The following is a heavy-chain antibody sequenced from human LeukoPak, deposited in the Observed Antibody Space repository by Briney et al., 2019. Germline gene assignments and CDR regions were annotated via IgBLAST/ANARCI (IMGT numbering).Heavy chain of an antibody. D-gene: IGHD2-2*01. J-gene: IGHJ5*02. V-gene: IGHV1-18*01. Sequence: GASVKVSCKASGYTFTSYGISWVRQXPGQGLEWMGWISPYNGNTNHAQKLQGRVTITTDTSTSTAYMELRSLRSDDTAVYYCVRVPSYIVVVSSTVTGFDPWGQGTLVTVSS. CDR3: VRVPSYIVVVSSTVTGFDP. CDR1: GYTFTSYG. CDR2: ISPYNGNT.